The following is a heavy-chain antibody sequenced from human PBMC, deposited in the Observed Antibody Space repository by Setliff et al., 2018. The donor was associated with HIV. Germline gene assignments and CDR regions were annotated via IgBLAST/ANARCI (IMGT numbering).Heavy chain of an antibody. V-gene: IGHV4-39*01. CDR1: GDSVSSRSYY. Sequence: SETLSLTCSVSGDSVSSRSYYWGWIRQSPGKGLEWIGSIYFNGITHDNPSLKSRVTTSVDTSKNQFSLKVSSVTAADTAVYYCARRRPPPSGSYSKYYMDVWGKGTTVTVSS. J-gene: IGHJ6*03. CDR3: ARRRPPPSGSYSKYYMDV. CDR2: IYFNGIT. D-gene: IGHD1-26*01.